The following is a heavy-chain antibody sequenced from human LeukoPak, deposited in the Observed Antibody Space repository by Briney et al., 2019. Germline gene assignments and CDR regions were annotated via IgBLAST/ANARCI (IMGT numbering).Heavy chain of an antibody. CDR2: INQDGSQK. D-gene: IGHD6-13*01. Sequence: PGGSLRLSCAASGFTFSTYWMSWVRQAPGKGLEWVANINQDGSQKYYVDSVKGRFTISRDNAKNSLYLQMNSLRAEDTAVYYCARAHSSSWYYFDYWGQGTLVTVSS. CDR3: ARAHSSSWYYFDY. CDR1: GFTFSTYW. V-gene: IGHV3-7*01. J-gene: IGHJ4*02.